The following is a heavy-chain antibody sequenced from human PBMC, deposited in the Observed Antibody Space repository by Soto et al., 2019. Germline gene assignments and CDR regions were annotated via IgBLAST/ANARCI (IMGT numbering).Heavy chain of an antibody. CDR2: FFVGGST. CDR1: GGSIGSTTYY. V-gene: IGHV4-39*07. CDR3: ARGLYRNSWTPFY. Sequence: SETLSLTCTVSGGSIGSTTYYWGWMRQPPGKGLEWIASFFVGGSTYYNPSLKSRVTISVDTSKNQFSLKLSSVTAADTAVYYCARGLYRNSWTPFYWGQGTLVTVS. D-gene: IGHD6-13*01. J-gene: IGHJ4*02.